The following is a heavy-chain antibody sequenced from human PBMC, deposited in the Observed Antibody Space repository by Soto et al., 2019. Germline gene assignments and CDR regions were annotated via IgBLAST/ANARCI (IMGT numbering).Heavy chain of an antibody. J-gene: IGHJ4*02. Sequence: QVHLQESGPGLVKPSGTLSLTCGVSGASVSSSHWWTWVRQPPGKGLEWIGEIYHVGFTSYNPSLKSRVMMSMDQSRNQFSLKMSSVTASDTAVYYCARVRPPTSTSPAAVLYCFDYWGQGSLVTVSS. V-gene: IGHV4-4*02. D-gene: IGHD2-2*01. CDR2: IYHVGFT. CDR3: ARVRPPTSTSPAAVLYCFDY. CDR1: GASVSSSHW.